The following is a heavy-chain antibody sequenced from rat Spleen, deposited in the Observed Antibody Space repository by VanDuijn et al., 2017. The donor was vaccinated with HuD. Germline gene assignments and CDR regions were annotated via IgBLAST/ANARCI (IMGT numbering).Heavy chain of an antibody. CDR1: GFTFSNYD. V-gene: IGHV5-20*01. CDR2: ISYDGSST. D-gene: IGHD1-4*01. CDR3: TTIPGELYFDY. J-gene: IGHJ2*01. Sequence: EVQLVESGGGLVQPGRSMKLSCAASGFTFSNYDMAWVRQAPTKGLEWVASISYDGSSTYYQDSVKGRFTISRDNAKSTPYLQMDSLRSEDTATYYGTTIPGELYFDYWGQGVMVTVSS.